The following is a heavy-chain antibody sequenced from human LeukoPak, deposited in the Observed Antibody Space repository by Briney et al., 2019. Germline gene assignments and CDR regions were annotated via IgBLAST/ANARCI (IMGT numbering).Heavy chain of an antibody. CDR3: ARGPPIYYDSSGFPYYFDY. CDR2: ISSSSSYI. Sequence: PSETLSLTCTVSGGSISSSSYYWGWIRQPPGTGLEWVSSISSSSSYIYYADSVKGRFTISRDNAKNSLYLQMNSLRAEDTAVYYCARGPPIYYDSSGFPYYFDYWGQGTLVTVSS. CDR1: GGSISSSS. J-gene: IGHJ4*02. D-gene: IGHD3-22*01. V-gene: IGHV3-21*01.